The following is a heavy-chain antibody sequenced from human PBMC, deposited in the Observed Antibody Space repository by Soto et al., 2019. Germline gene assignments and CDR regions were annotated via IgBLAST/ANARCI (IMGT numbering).Heavy chain of an antibody. V-gene: IGHV4-61*01. D-gene: IGHD1-26*01. Sequence: PSETLSLTCIVSGDSVTSGSYYWTWLRQPPGKGLEWIGYISYTGSTNYNPSLKSRVTMSVDTSKNQSSLKLSSVTAADTAVYYCAREVGATTRDYNNWFDPWGQGTLVTVSS. CDR2: ISYTGST. J-gene: IGHJ5*02. CDR3: AREVGATTRDYNNWFDP. CDR1: GDSVTSGSYY.